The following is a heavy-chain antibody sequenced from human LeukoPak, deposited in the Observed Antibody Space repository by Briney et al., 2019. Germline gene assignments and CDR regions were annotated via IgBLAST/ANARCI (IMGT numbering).Heavy chain of an antibody. J-gene: IGHJ4*02. V-gene: IGHV3-23*01. Sequence: PGGSLRLSCAASGFTFSSYAMSWVRQAPGKGLEWVSAISGSGGSTYYADSVKGRFTISRDNAKNSLYLQMNSLRAEDTAVYYCARDKEAMVRGVTFDYWGQGTLVTVSS. CDR3: ARDKEAMVRGVTFDY. CDR1: GFTFSSYA. CDR2: ISGSGGST. D-gene: IGHD3-10*01.